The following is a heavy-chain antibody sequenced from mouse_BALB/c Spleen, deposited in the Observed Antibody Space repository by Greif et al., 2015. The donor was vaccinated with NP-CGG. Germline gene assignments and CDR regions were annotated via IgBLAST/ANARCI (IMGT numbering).Heavy chain of an antibody. CDR2: INPSNGRT. Sequence: VQLQQSGAELVKPGASVKLSCKASGYTFTSYWMHWVKQRPGQGLEWIGEINPSNGRTNYNEKFKSKATLTVDKSSSTAYMQLSSLTSEDSAVYYCARRGGNYWYFDVWGAGTTVTVSS. D-gene: IGHD1-1*02. V-gene: IGHV1S81*02. CDR3: ARRGGNYWYFDV. CDR1: GYTFTSYW. J-gene: IGHJ1*01.